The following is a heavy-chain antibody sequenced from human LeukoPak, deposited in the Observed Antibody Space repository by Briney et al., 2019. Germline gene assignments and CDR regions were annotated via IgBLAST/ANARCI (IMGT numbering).Heavy chain of an antibody. CDR3: AREGGSGWYYFDY. CDR1: GYTFTGYY. Sequence: GASVKVSCKASGYTFTGYYMHWVRQAPGQGLEWMGRIIPILGIANCAQKFQGRVTITADKSTSTAYMELSSLRSEDTAVYYCAREGGSGWYYFDYWGQGTLVTVSS. J-gene: IGHJ4*02. V-gene: IGHV1-69*04. CDR2: IIPILGIA. D-gene: IGHD6-19*01.